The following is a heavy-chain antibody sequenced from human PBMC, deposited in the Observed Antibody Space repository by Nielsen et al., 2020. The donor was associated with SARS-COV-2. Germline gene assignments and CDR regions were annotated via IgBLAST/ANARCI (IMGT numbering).Heavy chain of an antibody. Sequence: VRQMPGKGLEWMGRIDPSDSYTNYSPSFQGHVTISADKSISTAYLQWSSLKASDTAMYYRAREAQSCSSTSCIRRYYYYYMDVWGKGTTVTVSS. CDR3: AREAQSCSSTSCIRRYYYYYMDV. V-gene: IGHV5-10-1*01. J-gene: IGHJ6*03. D-gene: IGHD2-2*01. CDR2: IDPSDSYT.